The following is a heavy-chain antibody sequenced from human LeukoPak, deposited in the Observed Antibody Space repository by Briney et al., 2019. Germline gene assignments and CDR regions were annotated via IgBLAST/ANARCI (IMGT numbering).Heavy chain of an antibody. J-gene: IGHJ4*02. CDR3: ARSHKTYDFWSAFDY. D-gene: IGHD3-3*01. CDR2: IYYSGST. Sequence: PSETLSLTCTVSGGSISSGDYYWSWIRQPPGKGLEWIGYIYYSGSTYYNPSLKSRVTISVDTSKNQFSLKLSSVTAADTAVYYCARSHKTYDFWSAFDYWGQGTLVTVSS. V-gene: IGHV4-30-4*08. CDR1: GGSISSGDYY.